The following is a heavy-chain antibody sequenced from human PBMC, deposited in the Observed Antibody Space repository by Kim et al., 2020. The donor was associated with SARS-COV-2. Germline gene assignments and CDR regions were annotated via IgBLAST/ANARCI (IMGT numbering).Heavy chain of an antibody. D-gene: IGHD3-10*01. V-gene: IGHV5-51*01. Sequence: PSFQGQVTISADKSISTAYLQWSSLKASDTAMYYCARLGGSGSYPYYFDYWGQGTLVTVFS. CDR3: ARLGGSGSYPYYFDY. J-gene: IGHJ4*02.